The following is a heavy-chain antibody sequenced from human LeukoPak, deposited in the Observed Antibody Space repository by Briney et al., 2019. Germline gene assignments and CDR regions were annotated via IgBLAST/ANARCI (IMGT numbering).Heavy chain of an antibody. J-gene: IGHJ4*02. CDR1: GFTFSDYA. Sequence: GGSLRLSCAASGFTFSDYAMAWVRQAPGKGLECVSGISGSGAGTYYADSVKGRFTISRDNAKNSLYLQMNSLRDEDTAVYYCARGALRYSDYWGQGTLVTVPS. CDR2: ISGSGAGT. CDR3: ARGALRYSDY. V-gene: IGHV3-23*01. D-gene: IGHD3-9*01.